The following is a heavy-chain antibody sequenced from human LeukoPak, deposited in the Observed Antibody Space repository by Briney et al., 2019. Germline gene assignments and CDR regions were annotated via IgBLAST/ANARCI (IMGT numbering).Heavy chain of an antibody. CDR2: IYPGDSDT. CDR3: ARSVYDSSGYYYYFDY. D-gene: IGHD3-22*01. CDR1: GYSFTSYW. V-gene: IGHV5-51*01. J-gene: IGHJ4*02. Sequence: GESLKISCKGSGYSFTSYWIGWVRQMPGKGLEWMGIIYPGDSDTRYSPSFQGQVTISADKSISTAYLQWSSLKASDTAMYYCARSVYDSSGYYYYFDYWGQGTLVTVSS.